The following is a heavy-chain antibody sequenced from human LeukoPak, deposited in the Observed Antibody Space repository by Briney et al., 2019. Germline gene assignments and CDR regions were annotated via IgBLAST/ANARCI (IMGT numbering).Heavy chain of an antibody. J-gene: IGHJ4*02. Sequence: ASVKVSRKASGGTFSSYAISWVRQAPGQGLEWMGGIIPIFGTANYAQKFQGRVTITADESTSTAYMELSSLRSEDTAVYYCARGDEWHYDFWSGYWYWGQGTLVTVSS. V-gene: IGHV1-69*13. CDR2: IIPIFGTA. CDR3: ARGDEWHYDFWSGYWY. D-gene: IGHD3-3*01. CDR1: GGTFSSYA.